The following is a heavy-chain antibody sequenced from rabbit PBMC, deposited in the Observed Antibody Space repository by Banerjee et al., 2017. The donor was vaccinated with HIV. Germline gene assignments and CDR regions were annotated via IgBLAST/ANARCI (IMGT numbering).Heavy chain of an antibody. J-gene: IGHJ4*01. D-gene: IGHD1-1*01. Sequence: ICWVRQASGKGLELIACIYTDSDGTWYASWVNGRFTITRSTSLNTVTLQMTSLTAADTATYFCARGDTGSRHSPFNLWGPGTLVTVS. V-gene: IGHV1S43*01. CDR3: ARGDTGSRHSPFNL. CDR2: IYTDSDGT.